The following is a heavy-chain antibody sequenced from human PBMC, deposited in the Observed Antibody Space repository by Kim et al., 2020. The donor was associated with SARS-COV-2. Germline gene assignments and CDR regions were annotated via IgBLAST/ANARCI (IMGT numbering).Heavy chain of an antibody. J-gene: IGHJ6*02. D-gene: IGHD2-15*01. CDR2: IDPSDSYT. CDR1: GYSFTSYW. CDR3: ATTAATHYYYGMDV. V-gene: IGHV5-10-1*01. Sequence: GESLKISCKGSGYSFTSYWISWVRQMPGKGLEWMGRIDPSDSYTNYSPSFQGHVTISADKSISTAYLQWSSLKASDTAMYYCATTAATHYYYGMDVWGQGTTVTVSS.